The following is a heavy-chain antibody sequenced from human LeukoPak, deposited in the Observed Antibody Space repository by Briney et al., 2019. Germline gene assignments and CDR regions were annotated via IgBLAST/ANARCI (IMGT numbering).Heavy chain of an antibody. V-gene: IGHV4-4*07. CDR3: ASGGRISASQCFDP. Sequence: PSETLSLTCTASGGSISTYYWSWIRQPAGKGLEWIGRVYPSGRTSYNPSLVNRVTMSVDTSNKPLSLKLRSVTAADTAVYYCASGGRISASQCFDPWGQGTLVTVSS. D-gene: IGHD3-16*01. J-gene: IGHJ5*02. CDR2: VYPSGRT. CDR1: GGSISTYY.